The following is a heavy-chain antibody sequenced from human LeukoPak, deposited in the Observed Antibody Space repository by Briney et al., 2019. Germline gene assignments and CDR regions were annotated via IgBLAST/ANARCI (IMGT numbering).Heavy chain of an antibody. CDR2: IYYSGST. J-gene: IGHJ6*04. CDR3: AGRGYSYGGAQDV. D-gene: IGHD5-18*01. V-gene: IGHV4-31*03. Sequence: PSETLSLTCTVSGGSISSGGYYWSWIRQHPGKGLEWIGYIYYSGSTYYNPSLKSRVTISVDTSKNQFSLKLSSVTAADTAVYYCAGRGYSYGGAQDVWGKGTTVTVSS. CDR1: GGSISSGGYY.